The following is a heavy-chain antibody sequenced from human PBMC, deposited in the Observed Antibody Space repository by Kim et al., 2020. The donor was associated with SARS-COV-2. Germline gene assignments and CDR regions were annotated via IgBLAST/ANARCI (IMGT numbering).Heavy chain of an antibody. Sequence: SETLSLTCSVYGGSFSGYYWNWIRQPPGKGLEWIGEINHIGSTNYNPSLESRVTISVDTSKNQFSLKLNSVTAADTAVYYCARGQRDQLLDLNYFDPWGQGTLAT. J-gene: IGHJ5*02. CDR1: GGSFSGYY. CDR3: ARGQRDQLLDLNYFDP. V-gene: IGHV4-34*01. D-gene: IGHD2-2*01. CDR2: INHIGST.